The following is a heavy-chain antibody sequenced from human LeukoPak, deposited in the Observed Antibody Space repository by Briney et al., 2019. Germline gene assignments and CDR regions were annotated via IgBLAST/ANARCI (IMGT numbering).Heavy chain of an antibody. V-gene: IGHV3-21*01. D-gene: IGHD3-10*01. J-gene: IGHJ4*02. CDR1: EFTCSSYS. Sequence: PGGTLRLSCSASEFTCSSYSMSWVRRAPGKGLEWVSSISSSGRYIYYADSVKGRFTISRDNAKESLYLQMNSLRAEDTAVYYCARQAYGTYYCDHWGQGTLVTVSS. CDR2: ISSSGRYI. CDR3: ARQAYGTYYCDH.